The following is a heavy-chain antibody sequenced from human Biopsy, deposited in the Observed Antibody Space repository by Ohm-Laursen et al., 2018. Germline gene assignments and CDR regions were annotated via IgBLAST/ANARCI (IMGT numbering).Heavy chain of an antibody. CDR2: TYISGRT. Sequence: SETLSLTCGVSGASVSTDYWSWIRQPAGKGLEWIGRTYISGRTDYNPSLKSRVIVSVDTSMNQISLRLTSVTAADTGVYYCARESGVPTASRFDPWGQGTLASVSS. CDR1: GASVSTDY. J-gene: IGHJ5*02. V-gene: IGHV4-4*07. D-gene: IGHD1-26*01. CDR3: ARESGVPTASRFDP.